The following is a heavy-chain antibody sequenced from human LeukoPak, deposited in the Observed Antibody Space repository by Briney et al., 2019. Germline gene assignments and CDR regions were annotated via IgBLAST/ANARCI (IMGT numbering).Heavy chain of an antibody. V-gene: IGHV3-7*01. CDR2: IKQDGSEK. D-gene: IGHD5-12*01. J-gene: IGHJ4*02. CDR3: ARDDPHSGYDPTADY. Sequence: PGGSLRLSCAASGFTFSSDWMSWVRQAPGKGLEWMANIKQDGSEKYYVVSVKGRFTISRDNAKNSLYLQMNSLRAEDTAVYYCARDDPHSGYDPTADYWGQGTLVTVSS. CDR1: GFTFSSDW.